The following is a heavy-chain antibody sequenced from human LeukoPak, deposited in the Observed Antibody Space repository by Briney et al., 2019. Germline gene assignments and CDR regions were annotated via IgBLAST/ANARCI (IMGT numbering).Heavy chain of an antibody. J-gene: IGHJ4*02. Sequence: SETLSLTCTVSGGSISSYYWSWIRQPPGKGLEWIGYIYYSGSTNYNPSLKSRVTISVDTSKNQFSLKLSSVTAADTAVYYCASESSTSRIDYWGQGTLVTVSS. CDR2: IYYSGST. V-gene: IGHV4-59*08. CDR3: ASESSTSRIDY. D-gene: IGHD2-2*01. CDR1: GGSISSYY.